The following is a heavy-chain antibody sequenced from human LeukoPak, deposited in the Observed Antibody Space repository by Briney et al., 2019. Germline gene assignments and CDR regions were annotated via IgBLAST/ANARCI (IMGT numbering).Heavy chain of an antibody. D-gene: IGHD3-10*01. CDR2: INPNSGGT. CDR3: ARDLRGAFDI. J-gene: IGHJ3*02. CDR1: GYTFTGYY. Sequence: ASVKVSCKASGYTFTGYYMHWVRQAPGQGLEWMGWINPNSGGTNYAQKFQGRVTMTTDTSTSTAYMELRSLRSDDTAVYYCARDLRGAFDIWGQGTMVTVSS. V-gene: IGHV1-2*02.